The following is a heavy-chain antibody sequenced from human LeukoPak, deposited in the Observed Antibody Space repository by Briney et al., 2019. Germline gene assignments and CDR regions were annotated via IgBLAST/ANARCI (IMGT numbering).Heavy chain of an antibody. Sequence: GASVKVSCKASGGTFSSYAISWVRQAPGQGLELMGGIIPIFGTANYAQKFQGRVTITADESTSTAYMELSSLRSEDTAVYYCARLVDFWSGYATGGFDYWGQGTLVTVSS. CDR1: GGTFSSYA. CDR2: IIPIFGTA. D-gene: IGHD3-3*01. J-gene: IGHJ4*02. V-gene: IGHV1-69*01. CDR3: ARLVDFWSGYATGGFDY.